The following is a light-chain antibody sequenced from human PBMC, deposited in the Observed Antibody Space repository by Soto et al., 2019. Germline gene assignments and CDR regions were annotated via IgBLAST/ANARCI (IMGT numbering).Light chain of an antibody. J-gene: IGLJ1*01. Sequence: QSVLTQPASVSGSPGQLTTISCTGTSSDVGSYNLVSWYQQHPGKAPKLMIYEVSKRPSGVSNRFSGSKSGNTASLTISGLQAEDEADYYCCSYAGSSTYVFGTGTKVTV. CDR3: CSYAGSSTYV. CDR1: SSDVGSYNL. V-gene: IGLV2-23*02. CDR2: EVS.